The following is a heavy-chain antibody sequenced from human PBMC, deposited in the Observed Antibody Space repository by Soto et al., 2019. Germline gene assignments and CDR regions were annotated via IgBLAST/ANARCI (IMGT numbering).Heavy chain of an antibody. Sequence: QVQLVQSGAEVKKPGSSVKVSCKASGGTFSSYTISWVRQAPGQGLEWMGRIIPILGIANYAQKFQGRVRITADKSTSTAYLELSSLRSEDTAVYYCARAALPTAEGMDVGGQGTTVTVSS. V-gene: IGHV1-69*02. J-gene: IGHJ6*02. D-gene: IGHD4-17*01. CDR2: IIPILGIA. CDR3: ARAALPTAEGMDV. CDR1: GGTFSSYT.